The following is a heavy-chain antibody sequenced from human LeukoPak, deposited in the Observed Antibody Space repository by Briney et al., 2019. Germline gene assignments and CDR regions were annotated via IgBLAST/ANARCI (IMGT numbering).Heavy chain of an antibody. D-gene: IGHD3-10*01. Sequence: PGGSLRLSCTASGLIYTDHVIHWVRQGRGKGLEWVALIWYDGTKKYFADSVKGRFTISRDNSKNTMSLQMNSLSTEDTAIYYCAREASGDFDIWGRGTMVTVSS. V-gene: IGHV3-30*02. J-gene: IGHJ3*02. CDR3: AREASGDFDI. CDR1: GLIYTDHV. CDR2: IWYDGTKK.